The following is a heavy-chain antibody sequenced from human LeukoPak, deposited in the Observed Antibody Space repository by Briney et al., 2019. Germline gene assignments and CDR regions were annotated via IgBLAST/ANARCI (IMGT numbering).Heavy chain of an antibody. J-gene: IGHJ4*02. CDR1: GGSISSYY. Sequence: SETLSLTCTVSGGSISSYYWSWIRQPPGKGLEWIGYIYTSGSTNYNPSLKSRVTISVDTSKNQFSLKLSSVTAADTAVYYCARLRTDDFWSGPNGYFDYWGRGTLVTVSS. V-gene: IGHV4-4*09. CDR3: ARLRTDDFWSGPNGYFDY. CDR2: IYTSGST. D-gene: IGHD3-3*01.